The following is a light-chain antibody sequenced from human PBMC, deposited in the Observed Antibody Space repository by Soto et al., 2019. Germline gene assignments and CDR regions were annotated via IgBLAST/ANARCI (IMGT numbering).Light chain of an antibody. Sequence: QSALTQPRSVSGSPGQSVTISCTGTSNDVGGYNYVSWYQQHPGKAPKLLISDVNKRPSGVPDRFSGSKSGNTASLIISGLQAEDEADYSCCSYAGSSTWVFGGGTKLTVL. CDR1: SNDVGGYNY. CDR3: CSYAGSSTWV. CDR2: DVN. J-gene: IGLJ3*02. V-gene: IGLV2-11*01.